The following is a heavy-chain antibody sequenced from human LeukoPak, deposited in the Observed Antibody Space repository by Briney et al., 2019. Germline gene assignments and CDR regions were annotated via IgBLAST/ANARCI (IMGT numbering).Heavy chain of an antibody. Sequence: PGGSLRLSCAASGFTFHNYAMPWVRQPPGKGVEWVSRISWNCGRIDYADSVKGRFPISRDNPYKFLYLQMNSLRAEDTGLYYCAKDGGSGYDYYFDSWRQGTHVADSS. CDR2: ISWNCGRI. V-gene: IGHV3-9*01. J-gene: IGHJ4*02. D-gene: IGHD5-12*01. CDR1: GFTFHNYA. CDR3: AKDGGSGYDYYFDS.